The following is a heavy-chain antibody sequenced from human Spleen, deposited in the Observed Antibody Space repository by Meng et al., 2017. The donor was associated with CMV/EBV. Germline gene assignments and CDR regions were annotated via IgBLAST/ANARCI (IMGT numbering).Heavy chain of an antibody. CDR2: VSGLGTII. V-gene: IGHV3-21*01. CDR3: ARDFHNSDY. J-gene: IGHJ4*02. D-gene: IGHD1-1*01. CDR1: GFIFTDYT. Sequence: GESLKISCAASGFIFTDYTVNWVRQAPGKGLEWLSSVSGLGTIIYYTDSVKGRFTISRDNAKNSVHLQMNSLRAEVTAVYYCARDFHNSDYWGQGTVVTVSS.